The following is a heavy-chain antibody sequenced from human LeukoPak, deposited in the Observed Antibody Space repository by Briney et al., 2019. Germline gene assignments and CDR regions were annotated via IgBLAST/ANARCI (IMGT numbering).Heavy chain of an antibody. Sequence: GGSLRLSCAASGFTFSDYYMSWIRQAPGKGLEWVSYISSSGSTIYYADSVKGRFTISRDNAKNSLYLQMNSLRAEDTAVYYCARGEGNTMVRGVIDTFDIWGQGTMVTVSS. CDR1: GFTFSDYY. CDR3: ARGEGNTMVRGVIDTFDI. J-gene: IGHJ3*02. D-gene: IGHD3-10*01. V-gene: IGHV3-11*04. CDR2: ISSSGSTI.